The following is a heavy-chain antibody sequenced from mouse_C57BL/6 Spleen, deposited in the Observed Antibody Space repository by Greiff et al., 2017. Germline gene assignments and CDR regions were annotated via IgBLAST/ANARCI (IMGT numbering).Heavy chain of an antibody. CDR2: ISSGGSYT. CDR3: ASRWLLGFAY. Sequence: EVQGVESGGDLVKPGGSLKLSCAASGFTFSSYGMSWVRQTPDKRLEWVATISSGGSYTYYPDSVKGRFTISRDNAKNTLYLQMSSLKSEDTAMYYCASRWLLGFAYWGQGTLVTVSA. D-gene: IGHD2-3*01. V-gene: IGHV5-6*01. CDR1: GFTFSSYG. J-gene: IGHJ3*01.